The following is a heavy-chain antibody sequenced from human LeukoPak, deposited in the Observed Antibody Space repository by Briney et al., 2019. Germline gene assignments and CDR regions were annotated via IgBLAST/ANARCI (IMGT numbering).Heavy chain of an antibody. J-gene: IGHJ5*02. CDR3: ARDQNAYCSSTSCLTNWFDP. Sequence: GGSLRLSCAATGFTFSSYSMNWVRQAPGKGLEWVSSISSSSSYIYYADSVKGRFTISRDNAKNSLYLQMNSLRAEDTAVYYCARDQNAYCSSTSCLTNWFDPWGQGTLVTVSS. CDR1: GFTFSSYS. V-gene: IGHV3-21*01. CDR2: ISSSSSYI. D-gene: IGHD2-2*01.